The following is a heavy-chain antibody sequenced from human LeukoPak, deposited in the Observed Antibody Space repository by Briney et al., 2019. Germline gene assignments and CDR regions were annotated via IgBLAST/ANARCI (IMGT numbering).Heavy chain of an antibody. CDR3: ARHPYYYGSGSYSLGGGLDP. D-gene: IGHD3-10*01. Sequence: GASVKGSCKASGYTFTSYAMHWVRQAPGQRLEWMGWINAGNGNTKYSQKFQGRVTITRDTSASTAYMELSSLRSEDTAVYYCARHPYYYGSGSYSLGGGLDPWGQGTLVTVSS. J-gene: IGHJ5*02. V-gene: IGHV1-3*01. CDR1: GYTFTSYA. CDR2: INAGNGNT.